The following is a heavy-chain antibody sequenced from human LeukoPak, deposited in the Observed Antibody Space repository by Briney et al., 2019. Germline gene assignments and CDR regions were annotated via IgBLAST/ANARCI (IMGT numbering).Heavy chain of an antibody. Sequence: SETLSLTCDVNSGSFSGYYWSWIRQPPGKGLEWIGEINNSGSTNYNPSLKSRVTISVDTSKNQFSLKLSSVTAADTAVYYCARGDSSSWYYPRFDYWGQGTLVTVSS. CDR1: SGSFSGYY. J-gene: IGHJ4*02. CDR2: INNSGST. V-gene: IGHV4-34*01. D-gene: IGHD6-13*01. CDR3: ARGDSSSWYYPRFDY.